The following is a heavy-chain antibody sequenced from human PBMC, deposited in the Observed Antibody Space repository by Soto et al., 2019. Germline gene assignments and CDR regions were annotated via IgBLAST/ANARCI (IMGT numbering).Heavy chain of an antibody. CDR2: ISDSGDRT. D-gene: IGHD3-16*02. CDR3: AKDRGIIVKAGDAFDV. J-gene: IGHJ3*01. CDR1: GFTLSMSA. V-gene: IGHV3-23*01. Sequence: PGGSLRLSCASSGFTLSMSAVNWVRQAPGKGLEWVSYISDSGDRTYYADSVKGRFTISRDRSKNTVSLQMDSLRAEDTAVYYCAKDRGIIVKAGDAFDVWGQGTKVTRLL.